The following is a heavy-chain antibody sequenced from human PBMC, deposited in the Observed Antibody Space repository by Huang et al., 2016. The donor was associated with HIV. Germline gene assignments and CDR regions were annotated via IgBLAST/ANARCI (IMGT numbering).Heavy chain of an antibody. D-gene: IGHD4-17*01. CDR2: IIPMCGTA. CDR3: ARVGLETTVTTSKYYFDY. J-gene: IGHJ4*02. CDR1: GGTFSRYT. V-gene: IGHV1-69*01. Sequence: QVQLVQSGAEVKKPGSSVKVSCKASGGTFSRYTISWVRQAPGQGLDGLGGIIPMCGTANYAQKFQGRVTITADESTSTAYMELSSLRSEDTAVYYCARVGLETTVTTSKYYFDYWGQGTLVTVSS.